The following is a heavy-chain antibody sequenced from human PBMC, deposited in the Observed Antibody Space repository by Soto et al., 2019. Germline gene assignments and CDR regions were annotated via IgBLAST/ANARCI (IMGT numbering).Heavy chain of an antibody. V-gene: IGHV4-61*01. J-gene: IGHJ4*02. CDR2: IFHTGTT. CDR3: TRAPVSGSYCFDF. D-gene: IGHD1-26*01. Sequence: QVQLQESGSGLVKPSETLSLTCTVSGGSVSSGNYYWSWIRQPPGKGLEWIGYIFHTGTTNYNPSLKSRVTISLDTSMNQFSLKLSSVTPADTAVYYCTRAPVSGSYCFDFWGQLTPVTVSS. CDR1: GGSVSSGNYY.